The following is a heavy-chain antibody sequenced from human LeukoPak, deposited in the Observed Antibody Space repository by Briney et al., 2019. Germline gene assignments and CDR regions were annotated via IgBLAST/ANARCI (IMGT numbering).Heavy chain of an antibody. J-gene: IGHJ6*03. V-gene: IGHV3-30-3*01. D-gene: IGHD6-6*01. CDR1: GFTFSSYA. CDR3: ASCSSSLAYYYMDV. Sequence: GGSLRLSCAASGFTFSSYAMHWVRQAPGKGLEWVAVISYDGSNKYYADSVKGRFTISRDNSKNTLYLQMNSLRAEDTAVYYCASCSSSLAYYYMDVWGKGTTVTVSS. CDR2: ISYDGSNK.